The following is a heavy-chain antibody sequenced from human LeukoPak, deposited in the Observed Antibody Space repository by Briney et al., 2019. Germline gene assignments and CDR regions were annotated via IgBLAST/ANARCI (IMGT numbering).Heavy chain of an antibody. V-gene: IGHV4-61*02. D-gene: IGHD2-2*01. Sequence: SETLSLTCTVSGGSISSGSYYWSWIRQPAGKGLEWIGRIYTSGSTNYNPSLKSRVTISVDTSKNQFSLKLSSVTAADTAVYYCARSPCSSTSCYGWFDLWGQGTLVTVSS. CDR3: ARSPCSSTSCYGWFDL. CDR2: IYTSGST. J-gene: IGHJ5*02. CDR1: GGSISSGSYY.